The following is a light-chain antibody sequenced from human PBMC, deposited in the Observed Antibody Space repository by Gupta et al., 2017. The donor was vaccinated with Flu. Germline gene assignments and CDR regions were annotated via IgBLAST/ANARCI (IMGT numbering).Light chain of an antibody. V-gene: IGKV3-20*01. Sequence: PGNLSLSPGERATLSCRASQNINRDYVDWYQQKPVQTPRLLIFDAYNRGTGIPDRFSGSGSGTDFTLTSSRLEDEDFAVYYWQHYGRSNTFGQGTQMEIK. CDR3: QHYGRSNT. J-gene: IGKJ5*01. CDR2: DAY. CDR1: QNINRDY.